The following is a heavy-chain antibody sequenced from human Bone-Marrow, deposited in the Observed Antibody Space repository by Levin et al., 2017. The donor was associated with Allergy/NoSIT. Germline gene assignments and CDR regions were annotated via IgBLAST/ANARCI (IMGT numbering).Heavy chain of an antibody. CDR1: GGTFSSYA. D-gene: IGHD3-22*01. Sequence: ASVKVSCKASGGTFSSYAISWVRQAPGQGLEWMGGIIPIFGTANYAQKFQGRVTITADESTSTAYMELSSLRSEDTAVYYCARRPLHDSSGPLDYWGQGTLVTVSS. CDR2: IIPIFGTA. V-gene: IGHV1-69*13. J-gene: IGHJ4*02. CDR3: ARRPLHDSSGPLDY.